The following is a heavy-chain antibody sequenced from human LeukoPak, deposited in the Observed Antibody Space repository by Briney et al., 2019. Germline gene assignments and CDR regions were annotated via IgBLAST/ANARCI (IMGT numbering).Heavy chain of an antibody. CDR1: GFTFSSYE. V-gene: IGHV3-48*03. CDR3: AKGVAVAGTGAY. D-gene: IGHD6-19*01. CDR2: ISSSGSTI. J-gene: IGHJ4*02. Sequence: GGSLRLSCAASGFTFSSYEMNWVRQAPGKGLEWVSYISSSGSTIYYADSVKGRFTISRDNAKNSLYLQMNSLRAEDTALYYCAKGVAVAGTGAYWGQGTLVTVSS.